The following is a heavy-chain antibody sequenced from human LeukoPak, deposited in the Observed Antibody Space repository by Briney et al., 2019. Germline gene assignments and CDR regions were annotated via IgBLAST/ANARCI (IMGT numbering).Heavy chain of an antibody. CDR3: ARWYSSGWAFDY. CDR1: GGTISSYY. J-gene: IGHJ4*02. CDR2: IHYSGST. D-gene: IGHD6-19*01. Sequence: SETLSLTCTVSGGTISSYYWNWLRQPPGKGLEWIGYIHYSGSTKYNPSLKSRVTISVDTSKNQFSLKLSSVTAADTAVYYCARWYSSGWAFDYWGQGTLVTVSS. V-gene: IGHV4-59*08.